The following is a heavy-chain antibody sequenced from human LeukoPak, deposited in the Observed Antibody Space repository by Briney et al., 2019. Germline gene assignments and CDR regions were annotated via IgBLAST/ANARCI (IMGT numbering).Heavy chain of an antibody. CDR2: IYYSGST. Sequence: PSETLSLTCTVSGGSISRSSYYWGWIRQPPGKGLEWIGSIYYSGSTYYNPSLKSRVTISGDTSKNQFSLKLSSVTAADTAVYYCARARRYDFWSGYYIGEPPYWLDPWGQGTLVTVSS. D-gene: IGHD3-3*01. V-gene: IGHV4-39*01. CDR1: GGSISRSSYY. CDR3: ARARRYDFWSGYYIGEPPYWLDP. J-gene: IGHJ5*02.